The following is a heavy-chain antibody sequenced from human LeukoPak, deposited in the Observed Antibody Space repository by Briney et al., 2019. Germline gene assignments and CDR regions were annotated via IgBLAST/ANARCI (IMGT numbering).Heavy chain of an antibody. V-gene: IGHV3-66*01. CDR2: IYSGGST. J-gene: IGHJ6*02. Sequence: GESLKISCAASGFTFSIYAMSWVRQAPGKGLEWVSVIYSGGSTYYADSVKGRFTISRDNSKNTLYLQMNSLRAEDTAVYYCASAQWSLELYGMDVWGQGTTVTVSS. CDR3: ASAQWSLELYGMDV. CDR1: GFTFSIYA. D-gene: IGHD1-7*01.